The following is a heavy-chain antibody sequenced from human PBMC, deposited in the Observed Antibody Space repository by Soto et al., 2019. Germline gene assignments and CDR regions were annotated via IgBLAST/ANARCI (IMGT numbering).Heavy chain of an antibody. D-gene: IGHD3-9*01. V-gene: IGHV3-48*01. CDR1: GFNFDTYA. CDR2: ITSKSITM. Sequence: GGSLRLSCAGSGFNFDTYAMNWVRQAPGKGLEWISYITSKSITMYYADSVKGRFTISRDNAKNTLYLQMNSLRAEDTAVYYCSKSYDILTGYSPPPYYMDVWGKGTKVTVSS. CDR3: SKSYDILTGYSPPPYYMDV. J-gene: IGHJ6*03.